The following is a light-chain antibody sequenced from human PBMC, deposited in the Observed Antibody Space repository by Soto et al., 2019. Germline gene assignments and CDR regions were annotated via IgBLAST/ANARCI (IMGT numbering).Light chain of an antibody. CDR2: DAS. J-gene: IGKJ5*01. CDR3: QQYNSYSLIT. CDR1: QSISSW. Sequence: DIQMTQSPSTLSASVGDRVTITCRASQSISSWLAWYQQKPGKAPKLLIYDASSLESGVPSRFSGSGSGTEFTLTISSLQPDDFATYYCQQYNSYSLITFGQGTPLEIK. V-gene: IGKV1-5*01.